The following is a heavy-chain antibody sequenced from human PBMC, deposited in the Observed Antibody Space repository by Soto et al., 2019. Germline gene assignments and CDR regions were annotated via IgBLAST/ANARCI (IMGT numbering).Heavy chain of an antibody. CDR3: ARGPSEKYSGSYFYYYYGMDV. Sequence: LSLSCAASGFTFSSYSMNWVRQAPGKGLEWVSSISSSSSYIYYADSVKGRFTISRDNAKNSLYLQMNSLRAEDTAVYYCARGPSEKYSGSYFYYYYGMDVWGQGTTVTVSS. V-gene: IGHV3-21*01. D-gene: IGHD1-26*01. J-gene: IGHJ6*02. CDR2: ISSSSSYI. CDR1: GFTFSSYS.